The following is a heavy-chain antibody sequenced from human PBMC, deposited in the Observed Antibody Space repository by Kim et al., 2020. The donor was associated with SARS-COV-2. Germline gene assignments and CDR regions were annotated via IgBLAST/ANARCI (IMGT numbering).Heavy chain of an antibody. CDR1: GFNFSNYA. CDR2: ISGSGDRT. D-gene: IGHD6-25*01. Sequence: GGSLRLSCAASGFNFSNYAMTWVRQAPGKGLEWVSLISGSGDRTNYADSVRGRFTISRDSSKNTLYLQMNRLRAEDTAVYFCAKDPYAAAPDYFYYYGMDVWGQGTTVTVSS. V-gene: IGHV3-23*01. J-gene: IGHJ6*02. CDR3: AKDPYAAAPDYFYYYGMDV.